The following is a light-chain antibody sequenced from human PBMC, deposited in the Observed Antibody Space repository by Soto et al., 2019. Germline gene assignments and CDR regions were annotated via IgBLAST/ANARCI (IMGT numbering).Light chain of an antibody. CDR2: DAS. CDR1: QSVSSSY. Sequence: EIVLTQSPGTLSLSPGERATLSCRASQSVSSSYLAWYQQKSGQAPRLLIYDASNRATGIPARFSGSGSGTDFTLTISRLEPEDFAVYYCQQYNNSLWTFGQGTKVDIK. CDR3: QQYNNSLWT. J-gene: IGKJ1*01. V-gene: IGKV3-20*01.